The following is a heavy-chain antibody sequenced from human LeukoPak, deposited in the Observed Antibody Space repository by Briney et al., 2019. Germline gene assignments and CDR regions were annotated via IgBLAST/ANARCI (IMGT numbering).Heavy chain of an antibody. CDR3: AHTYYYGSGSYYNNFDY. V-gene: IGHV1-8*01. Sequence: ASVKVSCKASGYTFTSYDINWVRQATGQGLEWMGWMNPNSGNTGYAQKFQGRVTITADKSTSTAYMELSSLRSEDTAVYYCAHTYYYGSGSYYNNFDYWGQGTLVTVSS. CDR2: MNPNSGNT. CDR1: GYTFTSYD. J-gene: IGHJ4*02. D-gene: IGHD3-10*01.